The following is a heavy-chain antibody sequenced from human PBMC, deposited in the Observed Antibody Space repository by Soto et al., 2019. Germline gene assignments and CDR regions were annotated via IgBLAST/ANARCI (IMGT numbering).Heavy chain of an antibody. Sequence: PGGSLRLSCAASGFTVSSNYMSWVRQAPGKGLEWVSVIYSGGSTYYADSVKGRFTISRDNSKNTLYLQMNSLRAEDTAVYYCARARVGQWLSPSYFDYWGQGTLVTVSS. CDR2: IYSGGST. CDR1: GFTVSSNY. CDR3: ARARVGQWLSPSYFDY. J-gene: IGHJ4*02. D-gene: IGHD6-19*01. V-gene: IGHV3-66*01.